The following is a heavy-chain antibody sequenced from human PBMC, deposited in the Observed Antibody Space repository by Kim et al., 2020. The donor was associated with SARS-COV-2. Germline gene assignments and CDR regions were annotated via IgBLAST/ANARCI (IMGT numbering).Heavy chain of an antibody. CDR1: GFTFSSYA. J-gene: IGHJ4*02. CDR3: ARELPTVVTSEGIDY. Sequence: GGSLRLSCAASGFTFSSYAMHWVRQAPGKGLEWVAVISYDGSNKYYADSVKGRFTISRDNSKNTLYLQMNSLRAEDTAVYYCARELPTVVTSEGIDYWGQGTLVTVSS. CDR2: ISYDGSNK. D-gene: IGHD4-17*01. V-gene: IGHV3-30-3*01.